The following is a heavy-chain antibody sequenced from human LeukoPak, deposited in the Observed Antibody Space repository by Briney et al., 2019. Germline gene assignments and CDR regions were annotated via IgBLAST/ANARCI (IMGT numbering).Heavy chain of an antibody. CDR3: ARVPPSTYYYGSGSYPFDY. V-gene: IGHV1-2*02. Sequence: ASVKVSCKASGYTFTSYGISWVRQAPGQGLEWMGWINPNSGGTNYAQKFQGRVTMTRDTSISTAYMELSRLRSDDTAVYYCARVPPSTYYYGSGSYPFDYWGQGTLVTVSS. CDR1: GYTFTSYG. D-gene: IGHD3-10*01. CDR2: INPNSGGT. J-gene: IGHJ4*02.